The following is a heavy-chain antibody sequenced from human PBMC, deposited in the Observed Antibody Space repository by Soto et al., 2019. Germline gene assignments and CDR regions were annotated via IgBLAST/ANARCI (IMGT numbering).Heavy chain of an antibody. CDR1: GYSFTSYC. CDR2: IYPGDSAT. J-gene: IGHJ6*02. CDR3: ARNGETAMVTDYYVMDV. D-gene: IGHD5-18*01. V-gene: IGHV5-51*01. Sequence: GESLKISCKCSGYSFTSYCIGWVRQMPGNGLECMGIIYPGDSATRYSPSFQGQFTISADKSISTAYLQGRSRKASDTAMYDCARNGETAMVTDYYVMDVWGQGTTVTVSS.